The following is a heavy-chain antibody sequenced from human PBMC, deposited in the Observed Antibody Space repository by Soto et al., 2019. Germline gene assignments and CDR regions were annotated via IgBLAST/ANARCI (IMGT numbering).Heavy chain of an antibody. CDR2: IYYSGNT. CDR1: GGSISSGGSY. CDR3: VRYCSTTKCPFDY. D-gene: IGHD2-2*01. J-gene: IGHJ4*02. Sequence: TLSLTCTVSGGSISSGGSYWGWIRHPPGKGLEWIGYIYYSGNTYFNPSLKSRVTLSVDTSKNQFSLNLSSVTAADTAVYYCVRYCSTTKCPFDYWGQGTLVTVSS. V-gene: IGHV4-30-4*01.